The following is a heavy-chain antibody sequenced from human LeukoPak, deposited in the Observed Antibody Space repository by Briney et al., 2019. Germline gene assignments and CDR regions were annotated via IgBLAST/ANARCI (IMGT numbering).Heavy chain of an antibody. D-gene: IGHD2-8*01. J-gene: IGHJ4*02. CDR2: IYYSGST. CDR3: ARGEMVYAIRY. CDR1: GGSISSYY. Sequence: SETLSLTCTVSGGSISSYYWSWIRQPPGKGLEWIGYIYYSGSTNYNPPLKSRVTISVDTSKNQFSLKLSSVTAADTAVYYCARGEMVYAIRYWGQGTLVTVSS. V-gene: IGHV4-59*01.